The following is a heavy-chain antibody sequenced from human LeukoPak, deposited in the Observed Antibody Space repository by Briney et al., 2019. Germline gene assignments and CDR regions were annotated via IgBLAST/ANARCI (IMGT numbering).Heavy chain of an antibody. CDR1: GFTFSAYS. V-gene: IGHV3-7*01. Sequence: PGGSLRLSCAACGFTFSAYSMNWVRQAPGKGLEWVANIKQDGSEKYYVDSVRGRFTISRDNAKNSLYLQMNSVRAEDTAVYYCERDRWQLVRYFDYWGQGTLVTVSS. J-gene: IGHJ4*02. D-gene: IGHD6-6*01. CDR3: ERDRWQLVRYFDY. CDR2: IKQDGSEK.